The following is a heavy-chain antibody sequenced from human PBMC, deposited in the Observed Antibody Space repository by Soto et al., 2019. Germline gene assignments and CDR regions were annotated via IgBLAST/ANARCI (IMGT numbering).Heavy chain of an antibody. CDR3: TTASYGSGSPDYYYYYGMDV. D-gene: IGHD3-10*01. J-gene: IGHJ6*02. V-gene: IGHV3-15*07. Sequence: GGSLRLSCAASGFTFSNAWMNWVRQAPGKGLEWVGRIKSKTDGGTTDYAAPVKGRFTISRDDSKNTLYLQMNSLKTEDTAVYYCTTASYGSGSPDYYYYYGMDVWGQGTTVTVSS. CDR1: GFTFSNAW. CDR2: IKSKTDGGTT.